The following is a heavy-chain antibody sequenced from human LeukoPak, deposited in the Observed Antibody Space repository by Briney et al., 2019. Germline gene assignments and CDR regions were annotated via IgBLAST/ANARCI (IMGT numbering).Heavy chain of an antibody. Sequence: SETLSLTCTVSGGSISSYYWSWIRQPPGKGLEWIGYIYYSGSTNYNPSLKSRVAISVDTSKNQFSLELSSVTAADTAVYYCARDGYLAVDYWGQGTLVTVSS. D-gene: IGHD2-2*03. V-gene: IGHV4-59*12. CDR1: GGSISSYY. CDR3: ARDGYLAVDY. J-gene: IGHJ4*02. CDR2: IYYSGST.